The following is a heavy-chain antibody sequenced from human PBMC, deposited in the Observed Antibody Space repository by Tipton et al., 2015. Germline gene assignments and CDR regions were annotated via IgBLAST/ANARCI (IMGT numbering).Heavy chain of an antibody. CDR1: DGSVNNHQ. CDR3: ARDPDAFDI. CDR2: IYYTGTT. J-gene: IGHJ3*02. V-gene: IGHV4-59*02. Sequence: GLVKPSETLSLICTVSDGSVNNHQWSWIRQPPGRGLEWIGCIYYTGTTTYNPSLKSRVTISVDTSKNQFSLNLNSVTAADSAVYYCARDPDAFDIWGQGTMVTVSS.